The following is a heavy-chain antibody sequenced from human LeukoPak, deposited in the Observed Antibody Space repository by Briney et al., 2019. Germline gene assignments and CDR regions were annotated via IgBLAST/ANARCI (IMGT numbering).Heavy chain of an antibody. V-gene: IGHV3-23*01. CDR1: GFTFSSYA. D-gene: IGHD3-22*01. J-gene: IGHJ4*02. CDR2: ISGSGGST. Sequence: PGGSLRLSCAASGFTFSSYAMSWVRQAPGKGLEWVSAISGSGGSTYYADSVKDRFTISRDNSKNTLYLQMNSLRAEDTAVYYCVRNYGYYYDSSGYWRYWGQGTLVTVSS. CDR3: VRNYGYYYDSSGYWRY.